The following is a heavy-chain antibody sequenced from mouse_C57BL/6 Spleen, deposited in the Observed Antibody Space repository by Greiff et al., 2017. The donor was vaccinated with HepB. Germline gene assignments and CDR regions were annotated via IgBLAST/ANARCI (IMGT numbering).Heavy chain of an antibody. V-gene: IGHV5-17*01. J-gene: IGHJ3*01. CDR3: ARPSSGYGWSY. D-gene: IGHD3-2*02. CDR2: ISSGSSTI. CDR1: GFTFSDYG. Sequence: DVKLVESGGGLVKPGGSLKLSCAASGFTFSDYGMHWVRQAPEKGLEWVAYISSGSSTIYYADTVKGRFTISRDNAKNTLFLQMTSLRSEDTAMYYCARPSSGYGWSYWGQGTLVTVSA.